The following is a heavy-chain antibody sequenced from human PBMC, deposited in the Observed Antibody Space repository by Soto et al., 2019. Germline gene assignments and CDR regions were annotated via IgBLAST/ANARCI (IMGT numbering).Heavy chain of an antibody. Sequence: QLQLQESGSGLVRPSQTLSLTCAVSGGSISSGGYSWNWIRQPPGKALEWIGYIYHSGSTLSNPSPQSRGTIPVDKSKNHFCLKLSSVTAADTAVYYRASDQIEGNWFDPWGQGTLVTVSS. CDR3: ASDQIEGNWFDP. J-gene: IGHJ5*02. CDR2: IYHSGST. V-gene: IGHV4-30-2*01. CDR1: GGSISSGGYS.